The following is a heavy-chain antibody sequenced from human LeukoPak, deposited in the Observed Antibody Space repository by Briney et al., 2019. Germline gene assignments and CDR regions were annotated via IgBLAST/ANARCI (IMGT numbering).Heavy chain of an antibody. CDR1: GYSFSIYW. CDR2: IYPGDSDV. D-gene: IGHD6-13*01. Sequence: GESLKISCKGSGYSFSIYWIGWVRQMPGKGLEWMGIIYPGDSDVIYSPSFQGQVTISADKSISTAYLQWSSLKASDTAMYYCARIFYSSSQIDAFDIWGQGTMVTVSS. V-gene: IGHV5-51*01. CDR3: ARIFYSSSQIDAFDI. J-gene: IGHJ3*02.